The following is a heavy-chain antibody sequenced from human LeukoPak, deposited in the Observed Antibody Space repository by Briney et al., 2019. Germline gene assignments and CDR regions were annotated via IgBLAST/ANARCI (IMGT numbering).Heavy chain of an antibody. CDR3: AKDKGIDY. Sequence: GASLRLSCAASGFTFSSYAMSWVRQAPGKGLEWVSSISDSGGSTYYADSVKGRFTISRDNSKNTLYLQMNSLRAEDTAVYFCAKDKGIDYWGQGTLVTVSS. CDR1: GFTFSSYA. J-gene: IGHJ4*02. V-gene: IGHV3-23*01. CDR2: ISDSGGST. D-gene: IGHD3-10*01.